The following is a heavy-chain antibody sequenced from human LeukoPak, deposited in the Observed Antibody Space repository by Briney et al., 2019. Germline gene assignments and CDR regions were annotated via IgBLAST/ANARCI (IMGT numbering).Heavy chain of an antibody. D-gene: IGHD5-18*01. J-gene: IGHJ4*02. Sequence: SETLSLTCTVSGGSISSYYWSWIRQPPGKGLEWIGYIYYSGSTNYNPSLKSRVTISVDTSKNQFSLKLSSVTAADTAVYYCARASYVYFVDYWGQGTLVTVST. CDR2: IYYSGST. CDR3: ARASYVYFVDY. CDR1: GGSISSYY. V-gene: IGHV4-59*01.